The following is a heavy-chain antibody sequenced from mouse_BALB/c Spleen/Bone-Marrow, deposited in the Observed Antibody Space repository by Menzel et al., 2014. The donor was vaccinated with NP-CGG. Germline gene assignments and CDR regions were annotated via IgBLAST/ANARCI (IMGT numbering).Heavy chain of an antibody. CDR1: GYTFTSYY. CDR3: TRYGNYYFDY. D-gene: IGHD2-1*01. CDR2: INPSNGGT. V-gene: IGHV1S81*02. Sequence: QVHVKQSGAELVKPGASVKLSCKASGYTFTSYYTYWVKQRPGQGLEWIGEINPSNGGTNFNEKFKSKATLTVDKSSSTAYMQLSSLTSEDSAVYYCTRYGNYYFDYWGQGTTLTVAS. J-gene: IGHJ2*01.